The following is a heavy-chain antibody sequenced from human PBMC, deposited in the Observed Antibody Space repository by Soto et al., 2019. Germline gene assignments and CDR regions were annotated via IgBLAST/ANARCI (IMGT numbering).Heavy chain of an antibody. Sequence: SVKVSCKASGGTFSIYAISWVRQSPLQWLDWMGGIIPIFGTANYAQKFQGRVTITADESTSTAYMELSSLRSEDTAVYYCARATPDSSGYYYYWFDPWGQGTLVTVSS. CDR1: GGTFSIYA. J-gene: IGHJ5*02. D-gene: IGHD3-22*01. CDR2: IIPIFGTA. CDR3: ARATPDSSGYYYYWFDP. V-gene: IGHV1-69*13.